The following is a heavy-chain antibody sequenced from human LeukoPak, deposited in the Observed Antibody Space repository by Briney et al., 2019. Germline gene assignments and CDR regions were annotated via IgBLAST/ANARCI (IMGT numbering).Heavy chain of an antibody. D-gene: IGHD3-3*01. CDR3: GRDYDIWGGYYFDY. J-gene: IGHJ4*02. CDR1: GGSISSYY. V-gene: IGHV4-4*07. CDR2: IYTSGST. Sequence: SETLSLTCTVSGGSISSYYWSWIRQPAGKGLEWIGRIYTSGSTNYNPSLKSRVTMSVDTSKNQFSLKLSSVTAADTAVYYCGRDYDIWGGYYFDYWGQGTLVTVSS.